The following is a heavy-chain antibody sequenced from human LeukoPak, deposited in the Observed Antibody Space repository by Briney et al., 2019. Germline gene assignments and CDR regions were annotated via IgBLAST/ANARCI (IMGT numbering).Heavy chain of an antibody. CDR1: GDSISSGSYY. V-gene: IGHV4-39*07. Sequence: SETLSLTCIVSGDSISSGSYYWGWIRQPPGKGLEWIGTIYYTGSTYYNPSLKSRVTISVDTSKNQFSLKLSSVTAADTAVYYCARYGSGPLGFDPWGQGTLVTVSS. CDR3: ARYGSGPLGFDP. J-gene: IGHJ5*02. D-gene: IGHD6-19*01. CDR2: IYYTGST.